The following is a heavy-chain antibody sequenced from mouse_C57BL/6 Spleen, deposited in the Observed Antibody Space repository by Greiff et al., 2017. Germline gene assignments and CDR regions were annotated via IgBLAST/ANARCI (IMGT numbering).Heavy chain of an antibody. CDR2: ISYDGSN. D-gene: IGHD1-1*01. V-gene: IGHV3-6*01. Sequence: EVQLQESGPGLVKPSQSLSLTCSVTGYSITSGYYWNWIRQFPGNKLEWMGYISYDGSNNYNPSLKNRISITRDTSKNQFFLKLNSVTTEDTATYYCARPGSSYPYAMDYWGQGTSVTVSS. CDR1: GYSITSGYY. CDR3: ARPGSSYPYAMDY. J-gene: IGHJ4*01.